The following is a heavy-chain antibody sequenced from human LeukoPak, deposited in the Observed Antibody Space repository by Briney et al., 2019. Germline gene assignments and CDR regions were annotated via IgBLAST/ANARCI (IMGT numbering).Heavy chain of an antibody. CDR2: IYYSGST. D-gene: IGHD2-2*02. J-gene: IGHJ3*02. V-gene: IGHV4-59*01. CDR1: GGSISSYY. CDR3: ARVYCSSTSCYTYAFDI. Sequence: SETLSLTCTVPGGSISSYYWSWIRQPPGKGLEWIGYIYYSGSTNYNPSLKSRVTISVDTSKNQSSLKLSSVTAADTAVYYCARVYCSSTSCYTYAFDIWGQGTMVTVSS.